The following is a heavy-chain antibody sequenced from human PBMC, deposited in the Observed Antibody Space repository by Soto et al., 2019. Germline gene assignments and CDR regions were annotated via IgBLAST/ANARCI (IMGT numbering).Heavy chain of an antibody. CDR3: TRGSLSGNPYYYYGMDV. D-gene: IGHD3-10*01. CDR1: VFPFIDYY. V-gene: IGHV3-49*03. CDR2: IRSKAYGGTT. Sequence: PGWSLRLSCPTSVFPFIDYYMSWIRQAPGKGLEWVGFIRSKAYGGTTEYAASVKGRFTISRDDSKSIAYLQMNSLKTEDTAVYYCTRGSLSGNPYYYYGMDVWGQGTTVTVSS. J-gene: IGHJ6*02.